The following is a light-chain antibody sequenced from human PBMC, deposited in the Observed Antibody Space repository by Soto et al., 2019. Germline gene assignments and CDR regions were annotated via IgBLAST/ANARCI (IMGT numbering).Light chain of an antibody. J-gene: IGLJ1*01. V-gene: IGLV2-14*01. CDR3: SSYTSGSLYV. CDR2: DVS. Sequence: QSALTQPASVSGSPGQSITISCIGTSSDVGAYNYVSWYQQYPGKAPKGMIYDVSSRPSGVSNRFSGSKSGNTASLTISGLQAEDEDDYYCSSYTSGSLYVFGSGTKVTVL. CDR1: SSDVGAYNY.